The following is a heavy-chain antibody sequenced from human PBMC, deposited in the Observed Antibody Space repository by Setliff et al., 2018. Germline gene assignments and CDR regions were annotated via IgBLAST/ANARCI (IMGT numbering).Heavy chain of an antibody. Sequence: GGSLRLSCAASGFTFSSYWMSWVRQAPGKGLEWVALIWNDGSTKFYGDSVKGRFTISRDYSKNTLYLQMDTLRAEDTAVYYCARNWATAQHYYYGMDVWGQGTTVTVSS. V-gene: IGHV3-33*08. J-gene: IGHJ6*02. CDR3: ARNWATAQHYYYGMDV. D-gene: IGHD2-21*02. CDR1: GFTFSSYW. CDR2: IWNDGSTK.